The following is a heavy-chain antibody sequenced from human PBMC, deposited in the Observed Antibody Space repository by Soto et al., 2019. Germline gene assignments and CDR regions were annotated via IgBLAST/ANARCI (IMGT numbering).Heavy chain of an antibody. V-gene: IGHV1-3*01. CDR1: GYTFTSYA. CDR3: ARESYCGGDCYYISWFDP. Sequence: ASVKVSCKASGYTFTSYAMHWVRQAPGQRLEWMGWINAGNGNTKYSQKFQGRVTITRDTSASTAYMELSSLRSEDTAVYYCARESYCGGDCYYISWFDPWGQGTLVTVSS. D-gene: IGHD2-21*01. J-gene: IGHJ5*02. CDR2: INAGNGNT.